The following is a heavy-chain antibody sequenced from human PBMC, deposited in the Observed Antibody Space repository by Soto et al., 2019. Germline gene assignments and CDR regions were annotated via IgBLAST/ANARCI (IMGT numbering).Heavy chain of an antibody. Sequence: QVQLVESGGGVVQPGRSLRLSCAASGFTFSSYGMHWVRQAPGKGLVRVAVIWCDGSNKYYADSVKGRFTISRDNSKNPLYRKMNSRSAEATAVYYCARDIDPTTAYYGMDVWGQGTTVTVSS. V-gene: IGHV3-33*01. CDR2: IWCDGSNK. CDR3: ARDIDPTTAYYGMDV. J-gene: IGHJ6*02. D-gene: IGHD5-18*01. CDR1: GFTFSSYG.